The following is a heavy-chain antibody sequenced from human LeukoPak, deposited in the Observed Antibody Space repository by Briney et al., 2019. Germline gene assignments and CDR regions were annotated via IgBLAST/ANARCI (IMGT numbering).Heavy chain of an antibody. V-gene: IGHV4-39*01. CDR2: IYYSGST. CDR3: ARQHYYGSGSYSWYWFDP. Sequence: SETLSLTCTVSGGSISSSSYYWGWIRQPPGKGLEWIGSIYYSGSTYYNPSLKSRVTISVDTSKNQFSLKLSSVTAADTAVYYCARQHYYGSGSYSWYWFDPWGQGTLVTVSS. J-gene: IGHJ5*02. D-gene: IGHD3-10*01. CDR1: GGSISSSSYY.